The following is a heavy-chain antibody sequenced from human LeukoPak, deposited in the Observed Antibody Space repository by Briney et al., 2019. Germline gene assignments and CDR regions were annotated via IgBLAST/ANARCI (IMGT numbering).Heavy chain of an antibody. CDR3: ARDKLGSIAAAGPLNWFDP. CDR2: IIPIFGTA. J-gene: IGHJ5*02. CDR1: GGTFSSYA. D-gene: IGHD6-13*01. Sequence: SVKVSCTASGGTFSSYAISWVRQAPGQGLEWMGGIIPIFGTANYAQKFQGRVTITTDESTSTAYMELSSLRSEDTAVYYCARDKLGSIAAAGPLNWFDPWGQGTLVTVSS. V-gene: IGHV1-69*05.